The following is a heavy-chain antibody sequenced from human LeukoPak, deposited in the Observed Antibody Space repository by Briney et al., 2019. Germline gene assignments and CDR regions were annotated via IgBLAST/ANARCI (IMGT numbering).Heavy chain of an antibody. V-gene: IGHV4-31*03. CDR1: GGSISSGGYY. D-gene: IGHD3-3*01. Sequence: PSETLSLTCTVSGGSISSGGYYWSWIRQHPGKGLEWIGYIYYSGSTYYNPSLKSRVTISVDTSKNQFSLKLSSVTAADTAVYYCARKIFDRPNVFDYWGQGTLVTVSS. J-gene: IGHJ4*02. CDR2: IYYSGST. CDR3: ARKIFDRPNVFDY.